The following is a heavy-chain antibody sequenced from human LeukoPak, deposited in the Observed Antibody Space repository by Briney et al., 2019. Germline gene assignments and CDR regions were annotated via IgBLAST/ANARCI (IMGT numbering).Heavy chain of an antibody. V-gene: IGHV4-4*07. D-gene: IGHD3-10*01. CDR1: GASISPYY. CDR2: IHTSGST. J-gene: IGHJ4*02. CDR3: AKEGMIRGVIDY. Sequence: SETLSLTCTVSGASISPYYWTWIRQPAGKGLEWIGHIHTSGSTNYNPSLKSRVTMSLDTSKNQLSLKLNSVTAADTAVYYCAKEGMIRGVIDYWGQGALVTVSS.